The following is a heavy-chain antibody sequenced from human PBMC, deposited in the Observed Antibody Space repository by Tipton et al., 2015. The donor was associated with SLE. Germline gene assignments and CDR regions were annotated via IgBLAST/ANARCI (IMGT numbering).Heavy chain of an antibody. CDR3: ASSGVWIGSHFDY. Sequence: QAQLVQSGAEVKKPGASVKVSCKASDYTFTSYGISWVRQAPGQGLEWMGRISPNSGGTNYAQKFQDRVTMTRDTSINTAYMELNRLISDDTAVYYCASSGVWIGSHFDYWGQGTLVTVSS. CDR2: ISPNSGGT. J-gene: IGHJ4*02. D-gene: IGHD3-3*01. CDR1: DYTFTSYG. V-gene: IGHV1-2*06.